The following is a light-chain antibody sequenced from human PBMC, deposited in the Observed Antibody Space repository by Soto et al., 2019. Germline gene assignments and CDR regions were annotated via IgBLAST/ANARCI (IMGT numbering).Light chain of an antibody. CDR1: SSNIGAHYD. J-gene: IGLJ1*01. CDR2: GNS. CDR3: QSYDNSLSVYV. Sequence: QSVLTQPPSVSGAPGQRVTISCTGSSSNIGAHYDVHWYQQLPGTAPKLLIYGNSNRPSGVPDRFSGSKSGTSASLAITGLQAEDEADYYCQSYDNSLSVYVLELGPRSPS. V-gene: IGLV1-40*01.